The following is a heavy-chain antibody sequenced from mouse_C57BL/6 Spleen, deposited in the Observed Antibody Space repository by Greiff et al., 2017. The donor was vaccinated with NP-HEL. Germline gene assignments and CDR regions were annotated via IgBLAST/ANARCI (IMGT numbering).Heavy chain of an antibody. CDR3: ARKDVERAMDY. CDR1: GYTFTDYY. Sequence: EVQLQQSGPELVKPGASVKIPCKASGYTFTDYYMDWVKQSPGKGLEWIGDINPNNGGPIYNQKFKGKSPLTVDKSSSTAYMELRSLTSEDTAVYYCARKDVERAMDYWGKGTSVTVSS. J-gene: IGHJ4*01. CDR2: INPNNGGP. V-gene: IGHV1-18*01.